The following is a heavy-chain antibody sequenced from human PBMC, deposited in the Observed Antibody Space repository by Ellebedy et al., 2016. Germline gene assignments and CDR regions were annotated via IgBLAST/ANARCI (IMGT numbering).Heavy chain of an antibody. CDR1: GFTFSSYS. Sequence: GESLKISCAASGFTFSSYSMNWVRQAPGKGLEWVSSISSSSSYIYYADSVKGRFTISRDNAKNSLYLQMNSLRAEDTAVYYCARGYSSSSLGYWGQGTLVTVSS. V-gene: IGHV3-21*01. CDR3: ARGYSSSSLGY. CDR2: ISSSSSYI. J-gene: IGHJ4*02. D-gene: IGHD6-6*01.